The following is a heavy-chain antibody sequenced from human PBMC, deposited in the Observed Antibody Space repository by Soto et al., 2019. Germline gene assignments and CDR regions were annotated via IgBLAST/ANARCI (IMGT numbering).Heavy chain of an antibody. CDR2: INPAGTIT. D-gene: IGHD3-16*01. Sequence: MQMVESGGGSVQPGGSLRLSCAASGFPFSHYWMHWVRQTPGKGLVWDSRINPAGTITNYADSVEGRFTISRDNADSALFLQMNSLSAEDTAIYYSTSDTFGLRDTWVQGTLVTVSS. V-gene: IGHV3-74*01. CDR1: GFPFSHYW. CDR3: TSDTFGLRDT. J-gene: IGHJ5*02.